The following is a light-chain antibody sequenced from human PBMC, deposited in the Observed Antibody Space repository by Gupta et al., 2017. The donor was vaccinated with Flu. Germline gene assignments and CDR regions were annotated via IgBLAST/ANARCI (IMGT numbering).Light chain of an antibody. J-gene: IGKJ1*01. Sequence: EIVLTQSPGTLSLSPGERATLSCGASQSVRSNYLAWYQQKPGQAPRLLISGASSRATGVPDRFSGSGSGTDFTLTISSLEPEDVAVYYCQQYTSPTTFGQGTRVEIK. CDR2: GAS. V-gene: IGKV3-20*01. CDR3: QQYTSPTT. CDR1: QSVRSNY.